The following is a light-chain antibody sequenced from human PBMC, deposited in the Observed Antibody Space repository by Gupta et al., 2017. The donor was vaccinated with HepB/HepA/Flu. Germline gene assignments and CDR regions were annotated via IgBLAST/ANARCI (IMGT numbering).Light chain of an antibody. CDR3: QQYGTSPPYP. J-gene: IGKJ2*01. CDR2: GAS. Sequence: IVLTQSPGTLSLSPGERATLSCRASKSLNRNYLAWYQQKIGQAPRLLIYGASTRATGIPDRFTGGGSGTDFTLTISRLEPEDFAVYYCQQYGTSPPYPFGQGTKLEIK. V-gene: IGKV3-20*01. CDR1: KSLNRNY.